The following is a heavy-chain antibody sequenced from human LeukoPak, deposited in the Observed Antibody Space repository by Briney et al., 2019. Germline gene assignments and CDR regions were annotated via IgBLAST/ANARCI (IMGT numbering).Heavy chain of an antibody. Sequence: ASETLSLTCTVSGGSISTYYWNWIRQPPGKGLEWIGYIYYSGTTNYNPSLKSRVSMSVDTSKNQFSLKLSSVTAADTAVYYCASSIVVVPAAIGGVAFDIWGQGTMVTVSS. CDR1: GGSISTYY. CDR3: ASSIVVVPAAIGGVAFDI. D-gene: IGHD2-2*02. J-gene: IGHJ3*02. CDR2: IYYSGTT. V-gene: IGHV4-59*01.